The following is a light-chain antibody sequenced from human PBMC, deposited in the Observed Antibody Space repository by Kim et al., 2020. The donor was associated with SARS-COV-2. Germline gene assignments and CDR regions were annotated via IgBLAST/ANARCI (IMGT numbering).Light chain of an antibody. CDR3: QVWDSSSDHWV. V-gene: IGLV3-21*04. CDR2: YDS. Sequence: APGKAAQITCGGNNIGSKRVHGYQQKPGQAPVLVIYYDSDRPSGIPERFSGSNSGNTATLTISRVEAGDEADYYCQVWDSSSDHWVFGGGTQLTVL. CDR1: NIGSKR. J-gene: IGLJ3*02.